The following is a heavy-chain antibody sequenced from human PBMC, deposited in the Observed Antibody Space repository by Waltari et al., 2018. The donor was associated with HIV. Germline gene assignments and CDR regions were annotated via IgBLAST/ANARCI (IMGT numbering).Heavy chain of an antibody. CDR1: GFSPSTTGVG. V-gene: IGHV2-5*02. CDR3: AYSIQWLRAFDI. CDR2: IYWDDDK. D-gene: IGHD5-12*01. J-gene: IGHJ3*02. Sequence: QNTLTVSGTTLGKPTQTLTLTCTFSGFSPSTTGVGVGWIRQPPGKALEWLALIYWDDDKRYSPSLKSRVTITKDTSKNQVVFTMTNMDPVDTGTYYCAYSIQWLRAFDIWGQGTLVTVSS.